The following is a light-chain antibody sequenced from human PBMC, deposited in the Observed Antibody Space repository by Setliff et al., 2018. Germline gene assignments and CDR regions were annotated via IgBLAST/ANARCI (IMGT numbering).Light chain of an antibody. J-gene: IGKJ1*01. V-gene: IGKV1-39*01. CDR1: ESVNNF. CDR2: GAS. CDR3: QQSYSIPQT. Sequence: DIQMTQSPSSLSASLGDSLTITCRSNESVNNFLNWYQQKPGKAPKLLIYGASTLQSGVSSRFSGHGSETDFTLAITRLQPDDFATYYCQQSYSIPQTVGQGTKVDIK.